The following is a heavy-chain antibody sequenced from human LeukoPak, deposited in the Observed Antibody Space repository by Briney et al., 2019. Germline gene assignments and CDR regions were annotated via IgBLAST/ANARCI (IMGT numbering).Heavy chain of an antibody. J-gene: IGHJ4*02. CDR1: GFTVSSNY. Sequence: GGSLRLSCAASGFTVSSNYMSWVRQAPGKGLEWVSAISLSGASTYYADTVKGRFTISRDNSKNTLNLHMNSLRAEDTAVYYCAKARYYDILTGYPDYWGQGTLVTVSS. D-gene: IGHD3-9*01. CDR2: ISLSGAST. CDR3: AKARYYDILTGYPDY. V-gene: IGHV3-23*01.